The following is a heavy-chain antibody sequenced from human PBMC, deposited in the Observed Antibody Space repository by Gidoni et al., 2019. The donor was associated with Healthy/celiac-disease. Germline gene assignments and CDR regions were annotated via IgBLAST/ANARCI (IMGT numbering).Heavy chain of an antibody. CDR1: GGSFSGYY. D-gene: IGHD3-3*01. Sequence: QVQLQQWGAGLLKPSETLSLTCAVYGGSFSGYYWSWIRQPPGKGLEWIGEINHSGSTNYNPSLKSRVTISVDTSKNQFSLKLSSVTAADTAVYYCARGKYDFWSGYHRNWFDPWGQGTLVTVSS. CDR3: ARGKYDFWSGYHRNWFDP. V-gene: IGHV4-34*01. CDR2: INHSGST. J-gene: IGHJ5*02.